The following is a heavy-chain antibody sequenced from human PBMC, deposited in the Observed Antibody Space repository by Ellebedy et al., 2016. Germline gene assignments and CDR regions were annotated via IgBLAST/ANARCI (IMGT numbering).Heavy chain of an antibody. D-gene: IGHD1/OR15-1a*01. Sequence: GESLKISCAASGFTFSSYSMNWVRQAPGKGLEWVSSISSSSYNIYSADSVTGRFTISRDNAKNSLYLQVDSLRAEDTAVYFCARETGNTWFNNYYYYMDVWGKGTTVTVSS. CDR1: GFTFSSYS. CDR2: ISSSSYNI. CDR3: ARETGNTWFNNYYYYMDV. J-gene: IGHJ6*03. V-gene: IGHV3-21*06.